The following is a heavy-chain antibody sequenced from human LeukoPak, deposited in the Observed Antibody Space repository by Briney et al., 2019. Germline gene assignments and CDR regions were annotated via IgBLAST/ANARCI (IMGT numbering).Heavy chain of an antibody. CDR1: GFTFSSYW. CDR2: IKQDGSEK. J-gene: IGHJ4*02. D-gene: IGHD3-22*01. V-gene: IGHV3-7*01. Sequence: GGSLRHSCAASGFTFSSYWMSWVRQAPGKGLEWVANIKQDGSEKYYVDSVKGRFTISRDNAKNSLYLQMNSLRAEDTAVYYCARERYYYDSSGYYYFDYWGQGTLVTVSS. CDR3: ARERYYYDSSGYYYFDY.